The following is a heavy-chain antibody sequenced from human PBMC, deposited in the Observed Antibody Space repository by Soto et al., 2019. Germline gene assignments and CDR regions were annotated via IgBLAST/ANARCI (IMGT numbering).Heavy chain of an antibody. CDR2: ISGSCGSL. J-gene: IGHJ4*02. D-gene: IGHD6-19*01. CDR3: AKDRFLYSSGWYYFDY. Sequence: PGGSLRLSCAASGFTFSSYAMSWVRQGPGKGLEWVSAISGSCGSLYYADSVKGRFTISRDNSKNTLYLQMNSLRAEDTAVYYCAKDRFLYSSGWYYFDYWGQGTLVTVSS. V-gene: IGHV3-23*01. CDR1: GFTFSSYA.